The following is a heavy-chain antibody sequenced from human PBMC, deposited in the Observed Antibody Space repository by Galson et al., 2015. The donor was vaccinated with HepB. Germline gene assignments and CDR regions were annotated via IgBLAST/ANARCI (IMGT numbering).Heavy chain of an antibody. CDR3: AKGGNANPRLNNWFAP. V-gene: IGHV3-23*01. J-gene: IGHJ5*02. CDR1: GFTFSSYA. D-gene: IGHD4/OR15-4a*01. CDR2: ISGSGGTT. Sequence: SLRLSCAVSGFTFSSYAMNWVRQAPGKGLEWVSGISGSGGTTYHADSVKGRLTVSRDNSKNELFLQMHNLTAEDTAVYYCAKGGNANPRLNNWFAPWGQGSLVTVSS.